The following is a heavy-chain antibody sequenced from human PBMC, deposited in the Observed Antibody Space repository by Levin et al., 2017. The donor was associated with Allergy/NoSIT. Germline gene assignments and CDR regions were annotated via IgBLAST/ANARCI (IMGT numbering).Heavy chain of an antibody. CDR1: GSTFSSYD. CDR3: AREVDDYSDTGWYLDL. CDR2: IGAGGDT. Sequence: GGSLRLSCEASGSTFSSYDMHWVRQATGEGLEWVSAIGAGGDTYYSVSVKGRFTISRENAKNSLYLQMNSLRAGDTAVYYCAREVDDYSDTGWYLDLWGRGTLVIVSS. V-gene: IGHV3-13*04. J-gene: IGHJ2*01. D-gene: IGHD4-11*01.